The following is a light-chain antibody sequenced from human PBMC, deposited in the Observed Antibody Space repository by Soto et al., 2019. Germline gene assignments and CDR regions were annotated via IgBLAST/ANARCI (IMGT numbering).Light chain of an antibody. Sequence: IQMTQSPSTLSASVGDRVTITCRAGQSVGYWLAWYQQKPGKAPQFLIYDASNLHDGVPSRFSGSGSGTEFTLTIIGLQPDDFASYYCQQYYSSWTFGQGTKVDIK. CDR1: QSVGYW. CDR2: DAS. V-gene: IGKV1-5*01. CDR3: QQYYSSWT. J-gene: IGKJ1*01.